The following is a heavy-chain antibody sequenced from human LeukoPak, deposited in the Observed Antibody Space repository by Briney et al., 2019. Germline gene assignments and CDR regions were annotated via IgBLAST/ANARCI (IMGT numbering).Heavy chain of an antibody. Sequence: GGSLRLSCAASGFTFSDYYMSWIRQAPGKGLEWVSYISSSGSTIYYADSVKGRFTISRDNAKNSLYLQMNSLRAEDTAVYYCARVDSVVVVTRHYYMDVWGKGTTVTISS. J-gene: IGHJ6*03. CDR3: ARVDSVVVVTRHYYMDV. CDR1: GFTFSDYY. V-gene: IGHV3-11*01. D-gene: IGHD2-21*02. CDR2: ISSSGSTI.